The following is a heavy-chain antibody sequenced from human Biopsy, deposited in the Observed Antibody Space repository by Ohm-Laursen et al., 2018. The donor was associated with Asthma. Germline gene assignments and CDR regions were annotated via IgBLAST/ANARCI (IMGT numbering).Heavy chain of an antibody. CDR2: HDHAEGGT. V-gene: IGHV1-24*01. D-gene: IGHD4-17*01. Sequence: GPSLKVSCTISGYSLTDLSMHWVRLAPGQVLEGMGGHDHAEGGTVNARRFQGRVTMTEDTSTDTAYMELSSLSSDDTAVYYCASDFPKDYVRYNFQFWGQGTLVTVSS. CDR3: ASDFPKDYVRYNFQF. CDR1: GYSLTDLS. J-gene: IGHJ4*02.